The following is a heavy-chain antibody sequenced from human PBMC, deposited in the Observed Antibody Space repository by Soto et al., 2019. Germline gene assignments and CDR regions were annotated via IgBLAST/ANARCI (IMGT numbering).Heavy chain of an antibody. CDR1: GYTFTSYG. CDR3: ARDPGYSYGTYYGMDV. D-gene: IGHD5-18*01. J-gene: IGHJ6*02. V-gene: IGHV1-18*01. CDR2: ISAYNGNT. Sequence: ASVKVSCKASGYTFTSYGISWVRQAPGQGLEWMGWISAYNGNTNYAQKLQGRVTMPTDTSTSTAYMELRSLRSDDTAVYYCARDPGYSYGTYYGMDVWGQGTTVTVSS.